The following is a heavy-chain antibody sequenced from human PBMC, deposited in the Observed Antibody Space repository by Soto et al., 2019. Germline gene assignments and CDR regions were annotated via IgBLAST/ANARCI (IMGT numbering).Heavy chain of an antibody. V-gene: IGHV2-5*02. CDR1: GFSLSTSGVG. CDR3: AYLPCSGGSCYWFSFSGMDV. CDR2: IYWDDDK. J-gene: IGHJ6*02. D-gene: IGHD2-15*01. Sequence: QITLKESGPTLVKPTQTLTLTCTFSGFSLSTSGVGVAWIRQPPGKALEWLALIYWDDDKRYRPSLESRLTIPKATSKNQVVLTMTNMDSADTATYYCAYLPCSGGSCYWFSFSGMDVWGEGTTVTVSS.